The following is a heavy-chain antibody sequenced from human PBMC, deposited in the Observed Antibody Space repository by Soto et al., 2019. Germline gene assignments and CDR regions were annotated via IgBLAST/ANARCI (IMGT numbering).Heavy chain of an antibody. Sequence: QVQLVQSGTEVKKPGATVTVSCKASGYIFATYGISWVRQAPGQGLEGVGWISAYNGNTKYAQKLQGRVTVTTDTSTSTAHMELRSLTSEDTAVYYCARGRYGDYWGQGTLVTTSS. CDR3: ARGRYGDY. CDR1: GYIFATYG. CDR2: ISAYNGNT. J-gene: IGHJ4*02. V-gene: IGHV1-18*01. D-gene: IGHD2-15*01.